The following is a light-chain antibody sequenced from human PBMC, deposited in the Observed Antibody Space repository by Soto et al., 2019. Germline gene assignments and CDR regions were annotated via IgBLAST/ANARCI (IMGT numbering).Light chain of an antibody. Sequence: QSALTQPPSASGSPGQSVTISCTGTSSDIGTYDYVSWYQHLPDKAPKLIIYKVSKRPSGVPDRFSGSKSGNTASLTVSGLEAEDEGDYYRCSYGGGNNFYVFGTGTKVTVL. CDR3: CSYGGGNNFYV. V-gene: IGLV2-8*01. J-gene: IGLJ1*01. CDR2: KVS. CDR1: SSDIGTYDY.